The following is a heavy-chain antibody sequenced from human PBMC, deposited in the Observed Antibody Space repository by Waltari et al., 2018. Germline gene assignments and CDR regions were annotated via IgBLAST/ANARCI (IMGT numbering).Heavy chain of an antibody. CDR2: IYPGDSDT. V-gene: IGHV5-51*01. Sequence: DVQFVQSGAEVKKPGESLKISCQVPDYIFTNYWITWVRQTPGKGLEWVGNIYPGDSDTAYSPSFQGQVVISVDKSVTTAYLQWRSLKASDTAIYYCARRLMVSGNFVLDFFDVWGQGTLVTVSS. CDR1: DYIFTNYW. CDR3: ARRLMVSGNFVLDFFDV. D-gene: IGHD2-8*01. J-gene: IGHJ4*02.